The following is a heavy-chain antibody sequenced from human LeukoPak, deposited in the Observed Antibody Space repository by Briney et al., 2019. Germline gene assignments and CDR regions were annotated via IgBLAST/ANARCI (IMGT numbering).Heavy chain of an antibody. D-gene: IGHD3-10*01. J-gene: IGHJ4*02. V-gene: IGHV1-2*02. Sequence: ASVKVSCKASGYTFTGYYIHWVRQAPGQGPEWMGWINPNNGGTKYAQKFQGRVTMTSDTSISTAYMDLTRLTSDDTAMYYCARVDPAMGRDYYFDWWGQGTLVTVSS. CDR3: ARVDPAMGRDYYFDW. CDR1: GYTFTGYY. CDR2: INPNNGGT.